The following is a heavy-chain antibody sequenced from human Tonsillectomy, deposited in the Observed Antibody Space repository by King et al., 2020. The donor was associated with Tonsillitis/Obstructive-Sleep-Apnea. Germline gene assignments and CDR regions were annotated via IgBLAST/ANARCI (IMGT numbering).Heavy chain of an antibody. D-gene: IGHD2-2*01. CDR2: IKQDGSVK. CDR1: GFTFSNYW. V-gene: IGHV3-7*04. J-gene: IGHJ3*02. CDR3: AREDGYWNSRRCYDAFDI. Sequence: VQLVESGGGLVQPGGSLRLSCAASGFTFSNYWMTWVRQAPGKGLEWVANIKQDGSVKHYVDSAEGRFTISRDNAKNSLHLQMNSLRAEDTAVYYFAREDGYWNSRRCYDAFDIWAQGTKFPVST.